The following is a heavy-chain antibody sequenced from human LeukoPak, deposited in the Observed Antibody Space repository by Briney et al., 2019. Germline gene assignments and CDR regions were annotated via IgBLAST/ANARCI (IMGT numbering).Heavy chain of an antibody. V-gene: IGHV3-23*01. CDR2: ISGSGGST. CDR1: GFTFSSYA. CDR3: AKPSDYIWGSYNY. J-gene: IGHJ4*02. D-gene: IGHD3-16*01. Sequence: PGGSLRLSCAPSGFTFSSYAMSWARRAPGKGLEGVSAISGSGGSTYYADSVKGRFTISRDNSKNTLYLQMNSLRAEDTAVYYCAKPSDYIWGSYNYWGQGTLVTVSS.